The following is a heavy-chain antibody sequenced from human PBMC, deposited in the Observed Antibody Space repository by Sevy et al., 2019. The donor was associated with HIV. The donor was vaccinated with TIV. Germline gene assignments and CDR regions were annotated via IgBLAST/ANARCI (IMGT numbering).Heavy chain of an antibody. CDR1: GYTFTSYA. Sequence: ASVKVSRKASGYTFTSYAMHWVRQAPGQRLEWMGWINAGNGNTKYSQKFQGRVTITRDTSASTAYMELSSLRSEDTAVYYCAISIAAAGRNWFDPWGQGTLVTVSS. V-gene: IGHV1-3*01. CDR2: INAGNGNT. D-gene: IGHD6-13*01. J-gene: IGHJ5*02. CDR3: AISIAAAGRNWFDP.